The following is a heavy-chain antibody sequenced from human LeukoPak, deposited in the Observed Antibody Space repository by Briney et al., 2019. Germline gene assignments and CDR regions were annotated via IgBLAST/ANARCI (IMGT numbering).Heavy chain of an antibody. V-gene: IGHV4-39*01. CDR2: IYYSGST. D-gene: IGHD2-2*01. CDR3: ARLSPRSTAQYDY. J-gene: IGHJ4*02. Sequence: PSETLSLTCTVSGGSISSSSYCWGWIRQPPGKGLEWIGSIYYSGSTYYNPSLKSRVTISVDTSKNQFSLKLSSVTAADTAVYYCARLSPRSTAQYDYWGQGTLVTVSS. CDR1: GGSISSSSYC.